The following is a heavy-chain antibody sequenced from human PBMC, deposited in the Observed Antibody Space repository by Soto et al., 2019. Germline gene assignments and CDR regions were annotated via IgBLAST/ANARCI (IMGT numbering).Heavy chain of an antibody. J-gene: IGHJ4*02. CDR3: AKRGAGHYFDY. Sequence: EVQLLESGGGLVQPGGSLRLSCAASGITFSSYAMSWVRQAPGKGLEWVSVISGSGGGTYYADSVKGRFTISRDNSKNTLYLQMNSLRAEDTAVYYCAKRGAGHYFDYWGQGTLVTVSS. V-gene: IGHV3-23*01. D-gene: IGHD6-19*01. CDR1: GITFSSYA. CDR2: ISGSGGGT.